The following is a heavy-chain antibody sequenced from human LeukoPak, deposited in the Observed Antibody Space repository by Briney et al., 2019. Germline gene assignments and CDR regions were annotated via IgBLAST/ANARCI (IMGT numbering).Heavy chain of an antibody. V-gene: IGHV3-21*01. D-gene: IGHD2-2*02. CDR1: GFTFSSYA. CDR2: ISRSSSDI. J-gene: IGHJ4*02. Sequence: GGSLRLSCAASGFTFSSYAMNWVRQAPGKGLEWVSSISRSSSDIYYADSVKGRFTISRDNAKNSLYLQVNSLRAEDTAVNYCAREYCSGISCYMDYWGQGTLVSVSS. CDR3: AREYCSGISCYMDY.